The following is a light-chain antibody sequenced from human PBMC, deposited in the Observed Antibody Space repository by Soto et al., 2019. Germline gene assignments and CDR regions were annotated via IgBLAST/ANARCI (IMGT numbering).Light chain of an antibody. V-gene: IGKV3-20*01. CDR3: QQFASYPLT. J-gene: IGKJ4*01. CDR1: QSVSSN. Sequence: EVVMTQSPGTLSLSPGARATLSCRASQSVSSNLAWYQQKPGQAPRLLIYDASNRATGIPDRFSGGGSGTDVTLTISRLEPEEFAGYYCQQFASYPLTFGGGTKV. CDR2: DAS.